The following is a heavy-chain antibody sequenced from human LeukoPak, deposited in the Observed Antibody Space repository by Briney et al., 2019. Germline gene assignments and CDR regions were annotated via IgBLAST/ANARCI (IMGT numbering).Heavy chain of an antibody. V-gene: IGHV3-20*04. CDR2: INWNGGST. Sequence: GGSLRLSCAASGFTFDDYGMNWVRQAPGKGLEWVSGINWNGGSTGYADSVKGRFTISRDNAKNSLYLQMNSLRAEDTALYYCARGLAGTTPGFFDYWGQGTLVTVSS. CDR3: ARGLAGTTPGFFDY. CDR1: GFTFDDYG. J-gene: IGHJ4*02. D-gene: IGHD1-7*01.